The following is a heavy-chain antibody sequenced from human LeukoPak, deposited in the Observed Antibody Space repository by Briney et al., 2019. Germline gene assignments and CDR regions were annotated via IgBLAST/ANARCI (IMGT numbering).Heavy chain of an antibody. CDR1: EFVFSGHA. CDR2: ITSSSSHI. Sequence: GGSLRLSCVASEFVFSGHAMIWVRQAPGKGLEWISSITSSSSHIFYADSVRGRFTISRDNANNALHLQMNSLRAEDTAVYYCARVFWETVNTGYYSDFWGQGTLVTVSS. J-gene: IGHJ4*02. CDR3: ARVFWETVNTGYYSDF. D-gene: IGHD3-22*01. V-gene: IGHV3-21*01.